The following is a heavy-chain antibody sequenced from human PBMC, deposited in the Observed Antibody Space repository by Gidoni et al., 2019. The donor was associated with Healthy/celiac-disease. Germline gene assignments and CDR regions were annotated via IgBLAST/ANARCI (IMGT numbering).Heavy chain of an antibody. V-gene: IGHV1-46*03. CDR2: INPSGGST. CDR3: ARPITPGYYYYGMDV. CDR1: GYTFTSYY. D-gene: IGHD1-20*01. J-gene: IGHJ6*02. Sequence: QVQLVQSGAAVKKPGASVKVSCKASGYTFTSYYMHWVRQAPGQGLEWMGIINPSGGSTSYAQKFQGRVTMTRDTSTSTVYMELSSLRSEDTAVYYCARPITPGYYYYGMDVWGQGTTVTVSS.